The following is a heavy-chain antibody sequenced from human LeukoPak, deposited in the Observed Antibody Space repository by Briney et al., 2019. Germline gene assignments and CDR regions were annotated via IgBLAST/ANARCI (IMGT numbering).Heavy chain of an antibody. CDR1: GGTFSSYA. V-gene: IGHV1-69*13. CDR2: IIPIFGTA. CDR3: ARGPIICSSTSCYPGYFDY. Sequence: ASVKVSCKASGGTFSSYAISWVRQAPGQGLEWMGGIIPIFGTANYAQKFQGRVTITADESTSTAYMELSSLRSEDTAVYYCARGPIICSSTSCYPGYFDYWGQGTLVTVSS. D-gene: IGHD2-2*01. J-gene: IGHJ4*02.